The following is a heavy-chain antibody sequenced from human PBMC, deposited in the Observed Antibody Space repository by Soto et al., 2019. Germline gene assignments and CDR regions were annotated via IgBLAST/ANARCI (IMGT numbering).Heavy chain of an antibody. CDR3: ARTNHYDILTGDCMDV. CDR2: IYPGDSDT. V-gene: IGHV5-51*01. CDR1: GYRFTSYW. J-gene: IGHJ6*02. D-gene: IGHD3-9*01. Sequence: GESLKISCKGSGYRFTSYWIAWVRQMSGKGLEWMGIIYPGDSDTRYSPSFQGQVTISADKSISTAYLQWSSQKASDTAMYYCARTNHYDILTGDCMDVWGQGTTVTVSS.